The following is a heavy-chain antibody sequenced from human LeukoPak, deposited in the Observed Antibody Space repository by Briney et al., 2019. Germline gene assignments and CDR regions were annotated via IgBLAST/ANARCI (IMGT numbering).Heavy chain of an antibody. Sequence: GESLKISCAASGFTFSSYSMNWVRQAPGKGLEWVSSISGGSGYIYYTDSVKGRFTISRDNAKNSLYLQMNSLRAEDTAVYYCVGGPIAAAGEDYWGQGTLVTVSS. D-gene: IGHD6-13*01. CDR3: VGGPIAAAGEDY. CDR1: GFTFSSYS. CDR2: ISGGSGYI. J-gene: IGHJ4*02. V-gene: IGHV3-21*01.